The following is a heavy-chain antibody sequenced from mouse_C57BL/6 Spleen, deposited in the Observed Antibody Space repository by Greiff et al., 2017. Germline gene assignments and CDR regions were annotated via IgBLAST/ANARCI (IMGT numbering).Heavy chain of an antibody. Sequence: VQLQQPGAELVKPGASVKLSCKASGYTFTSYWMHWVKQRPGQGLEWIGMIHPNSGSTNYNEKFKSKATLTVVKSYSTAYMQLSCLTSEDSAVYYYSRYDNYYAMDYWGQGTSVTVSS. J-gene: IGHJ4*01. CDR2: IHPNSGST. CDR3: SRYDNYYAMDY. CDR1: GYTFTSYW. V-gene: IGHV1-64*01. D-gene: IGHD2-3*01.